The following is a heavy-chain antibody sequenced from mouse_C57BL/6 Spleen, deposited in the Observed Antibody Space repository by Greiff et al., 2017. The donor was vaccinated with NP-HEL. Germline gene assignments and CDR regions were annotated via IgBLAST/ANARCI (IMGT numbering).Heavy chain of an antibody. Sequence: VQLQQSVAELVRPGASVKLSCTASGFNIKNTYMHWVKQRPAPGLEWIGRIVPANGNTKYAPTFQGQAPITADTSSNPAYLQLSSLTSEDTAIYYCARSNNWDDYAMDYWGQGTSVTVSS. CDR2: IVPANGNT. CDR3: ARSNNWDDYAMDY. V-gene: IGHV14-3*01. J-gene: IGHJ4*01. CDR1: GFNIKNTY. D-gene: IGHD4-1*02.